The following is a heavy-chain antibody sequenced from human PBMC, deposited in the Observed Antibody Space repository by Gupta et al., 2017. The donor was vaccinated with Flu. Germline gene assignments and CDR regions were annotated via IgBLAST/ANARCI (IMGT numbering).Heavy chain of an antibody. Sequence: QVQLQESGPGLVKPSQTLSLTCTVSGGSISSGSYYWSWIRQPAGKGLEWIGRIYTSGSTNYNPSLKSRVTISVDTSKNQFSLKLSSVTAADTAVYYCARYRLVFPFQGLAKEYYYGMDVWGQGTTVTVSS. J-gene: IGHJ6*02. CDR2: IYTSGST. CDR3: ARYRLVFPFQGLAKEYYYGMDV. CDR1: GGSISSGSYY. D-gene: IGHD6-19*01. V-gene: IGHV4-61*02.